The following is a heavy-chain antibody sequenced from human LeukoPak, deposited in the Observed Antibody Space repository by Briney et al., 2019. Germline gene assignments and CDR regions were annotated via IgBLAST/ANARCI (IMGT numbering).Heavy chain of an antibody. CDR3: AKDRSGYGSGSYSSDY. Sequence: GGSLRLSCAASGFTFRSYGMHWVRQAPGKGLEWVAVISYDGSNKYYADSAKGRFTISRDNSKNTLYLQMNSLRVEDTAVYYCAKDRSGYGSGSYSSDYWGQGTLVTVSS. CDR2: ISYDGSNK. V-gene: IGHV3-30*18. D-gene: IGHD3-10*01. J-gene: IGHJ4*02. CDR1: GFTFRSYG.